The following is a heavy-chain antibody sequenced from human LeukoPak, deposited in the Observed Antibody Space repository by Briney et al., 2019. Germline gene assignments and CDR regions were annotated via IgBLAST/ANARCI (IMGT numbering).Heavy chain of an antibody. Sequence: PGGSLRLSCATPGFTFSDHYIDWVRQAPGKGLEWVGRTRNKENRYITEYAASVKGRFTISRDDSKTSVHLQMNSLQTEDTALYYCAREPLGQTDRDWYFGLWGRGTLVTVSS. V-gene: IGHV3-72*01. J-gene: IGHJ2*01. CDR1: GFTFSDHY. CDR2: TRNKENRYIT. CDR3: AREPLGQTDRDWYFGL.